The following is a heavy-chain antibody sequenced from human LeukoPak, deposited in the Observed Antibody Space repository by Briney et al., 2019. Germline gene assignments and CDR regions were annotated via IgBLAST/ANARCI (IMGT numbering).Heavy chain of an antibody. CDR3: ARAGFTFSDYFGSFLDY. J-gene: IGHJ4*02. D-gene: IGHD3-10*01. CDR2: ISSSSSTI. CDR1: GFTFSSYS. Sequence: PGGSLRLSCAASGFTFSSYSMNWVRQVPGKGLECVSHISSSSSTIYYADSVKGRFTISRDNAKNSLYLQMNSLRAEDTAVYYCARAGFTFSDYFGSFLDYWGQGTLVTVSS. V-gene: IGHV3-48*01.